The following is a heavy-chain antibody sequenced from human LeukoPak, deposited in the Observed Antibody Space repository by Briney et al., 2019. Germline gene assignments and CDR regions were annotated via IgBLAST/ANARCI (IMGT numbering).Heavy chain of an antibody. CDR1: GFAFSDYS. Sequence: PGGSLRLSCAASGFAFSDYSMKWVRQAPGKGLVWVSRINSDGSSTSYADSVKGRFTISRDNAKNTLYLQMNSLRAEDTAVYYCARVQSSSWYGEVPVDNYFDYWGQGTLVTVSS. CDR2: INSDGSST. J-gene: IGHJ4*02. V-gene: IGHV3-74*01. D-gene: IGHD6-13*01. CDR3: ARVQSSSWYGEVPVDNYFDY.